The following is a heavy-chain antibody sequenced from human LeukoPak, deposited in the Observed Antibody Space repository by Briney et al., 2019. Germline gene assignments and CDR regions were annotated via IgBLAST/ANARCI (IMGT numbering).Heavy chain of an antibody. J-gene: IGHJ3*02. V-gene: IGHV3-74*01. Sequence: PGGSLRLSCAASGLTFSNYWMHWVRQAPGKGLVWVSRIRTDGLETSYADSVKGRFTVSRDNAKNTLYLQMNSLRAEDTAIYYCAKDPNGDYIGTFDIWGQGTMVIVS. CDR1: GLTFSNYW. CDR2: IRTDGLET. D-gene: IGHD4-17*01. CDR3: AKDPNGDYIGTFDI.